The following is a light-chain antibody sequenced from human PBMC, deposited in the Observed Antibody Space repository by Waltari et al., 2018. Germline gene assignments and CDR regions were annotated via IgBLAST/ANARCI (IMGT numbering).Light chain of an antibody. J-gene: IGKJ1*01. V-gene: IGKV3-20*01. CDR3: QHYVRLPAT. CDR2: GAS. Sequence: EIVLTQSPGTLSLSPGERATLSCRARQSVSRSLAWYQQKPGQAPRLLIYGASNRATGIPDRFSGSGSGTDFSLIITRLEPEDFAMYYCQHYVRLPATFGQGTKVEIK. CDR1: QSVSRS.